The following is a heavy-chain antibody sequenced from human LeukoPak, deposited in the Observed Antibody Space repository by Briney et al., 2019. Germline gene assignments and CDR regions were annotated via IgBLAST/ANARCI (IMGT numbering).Heavy chain of an antibody. J-gene: IGHJ3*02. Sequence: GGSLRLSCAASGFTFGSYAMHWVRQAPGKGLEYVSAISSNGGSTYYANSVKGRFTISRDNSKNTLYLQMGSLRAEDMAVYYCARAHSGSYFAFDIWGQETMVTVSS. CDR1: GFTFGSYA. CDR2: ISSNGGST. CDR3: ARAHSGSYFAFDI. V-gene: IGHV3-64*01. D-gene: IGHD1-26*01.